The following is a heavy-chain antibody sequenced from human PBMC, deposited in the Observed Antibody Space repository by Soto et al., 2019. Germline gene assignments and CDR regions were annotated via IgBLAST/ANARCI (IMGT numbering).Heavy chain of an antibody. CDR3: ARLNYGNNSYNFDY. D-gene: IGHD3-10*01. J-gene: IGHJ4*02. V-gene: IGHV4-59*08. CDR2: VYFSGNP. CDR1: GGSISSNY. Sequence: SETLSLTCSVSGGSISSNYWSWIRQPPEKGLECIGHVYFSGNPDYNPSLKSRVTISIDTSKTQFSLTLSSVTASDTAVYYCARLNYGNNSYNFDYWGQGTLVTVSS.